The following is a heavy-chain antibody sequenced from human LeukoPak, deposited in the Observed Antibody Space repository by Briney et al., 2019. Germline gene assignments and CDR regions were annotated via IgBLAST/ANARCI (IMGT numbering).Heavy chain of an antibody. V-gene: IGHV3-23*01. D-gene: IGHD3-22*01. J-gene: IGHJ3*01. CDR1: GFTFSDHA. CDR3: AKNRDSSSYYHDAFDF. CDR2: LSETGETT. Sequence: PGGSLRLSCAASGFTFSDHAMNWVRQAPGKGLEWVSSLSETGETTDYADSVKGRFTISRDNSKNTLYLQMNSLRADDTAVYYCAKNRDSSSYYHDAFDFWGQGTMVTVST.